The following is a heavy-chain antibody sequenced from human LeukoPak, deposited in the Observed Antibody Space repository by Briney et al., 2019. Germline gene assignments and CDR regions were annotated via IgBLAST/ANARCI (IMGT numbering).Heavy chain of an antibody. D-gene: IGHD3-16*02. Sequence: ASVKVSCKASGYTFTSYGISWVRQAPGQGLEWMGWISAYNGNTNYAQKLQGRVTMTRDTSTSTVYMELSSLRSEDTAVYYCARVWMITFGGVIGPFDYWGQGTLVTVSS. CDR3: ARVWMITFGGVIGPFDY. CDR2: ISAYNGNT. V-gene: IGHV1-18*01. J-gene: IGHJ4*02. CDR1: GYTFTSYG.